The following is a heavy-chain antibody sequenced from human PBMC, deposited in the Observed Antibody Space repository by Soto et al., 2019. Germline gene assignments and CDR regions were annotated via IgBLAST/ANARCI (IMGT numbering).Heavy chain of an antibody. CDR2: VNPSGGHT. CDR1: GDTFTDYY. V-gene: IGHV1-46*01. Sequence: QVQLMQSGAEVKKPGASVKVSCKASGDTFTDYYIHWVRQAPGQGLEWMGTVNPSGGHTTYAQHFLGRVPMTRDTSTSTLYMELTSLTADDTAIYYCAGGGHVVVVTAALDYWGQGTLVTVSS. CDR3: AGGGHVVVVTAALDY. D-gene: IGHD2-21*02. J-gene: IGHJ4*02.